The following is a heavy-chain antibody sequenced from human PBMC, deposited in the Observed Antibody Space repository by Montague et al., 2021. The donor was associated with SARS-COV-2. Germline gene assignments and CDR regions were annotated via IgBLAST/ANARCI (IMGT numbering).Heavy chain of an antibody. J-gene: IGHJ6*02. CDR3: ARRTYDILTGYDYGMDV. V-gene: IGHV2-70*11. CDR2: IDWDDDK. D-gene: IGHD3-9*01. Sequence: PALVKPTQTLTLTCTFSGFSLSTSGMCVSWIRQPPGKALEWLARIDWDDDKYYSTSLKTRLTISKDTSKNQVVLTMTNMDPVETATYYCARRTYDILTGYDYGMDVWGQGTTVTVSS. CDR1: GFSLSTSGMC.